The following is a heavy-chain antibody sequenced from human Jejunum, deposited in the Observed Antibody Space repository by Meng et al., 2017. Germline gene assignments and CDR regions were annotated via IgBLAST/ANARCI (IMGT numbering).Heavy chain of an antibody. CDR3: ARAAYHGEISFDL. J-gene: IGHJ2*01. CDR2: IYPDSRGT. V-gene: IGHV1-2*02. CDR1: GYTFTSYY. Sequence: ASVKVSCKASGYTFTSYYINWVRQAPGQGLEWMAWIYPDSRGTDFAQKIQGRVTMTMDTSTDTAYMEVSALRFDDTAVYYCARAAYHGEISFDLWGRGTLVTVSS.